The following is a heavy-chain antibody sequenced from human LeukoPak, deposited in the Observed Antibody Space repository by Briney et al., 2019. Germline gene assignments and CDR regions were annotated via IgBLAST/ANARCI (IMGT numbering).Heavy chain of an antibody. J-gene: IGHJ4*02. D-gene: IGHD6-19*01. Sequence: SGTPSLTCTVSGGYISSYYWSWIRQPPGKGLEWIGYLYYGGSTNYNPFLKSRVTISVDTSKIQFSLKLSSVTAADTAVYYCARLLYVYSSGWYYGYYFDYWGQGTLVTVSS. CDR3: ARLLYVYSSGWYYGYYFDY. V-gene: IGHV4-59*01. CDR2: LYYGGST. CDR1: GGYISSYY.